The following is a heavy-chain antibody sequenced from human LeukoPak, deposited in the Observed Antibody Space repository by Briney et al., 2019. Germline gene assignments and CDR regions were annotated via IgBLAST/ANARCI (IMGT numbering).Heavy chain of an antibody. CDR2: LSSSGVRT. J-gene: IGHJ4*02. CDR1: GFTFRSFA. Sequence: GGSLRLTCAASGFTFRSFAMSWVRQAPGKGLEWVSGLSSSGVRTFSADSVRGRFTTSRDNSKNTLYLQMNSLRAEDTAVYYCARGFYDSSGFRPYFDYWGQGILVTVSS. V-gene: IGHV3-23*01. D-gene: IGHD3-22*01. CDR3: ARGFYDSSGFRPYFDY.